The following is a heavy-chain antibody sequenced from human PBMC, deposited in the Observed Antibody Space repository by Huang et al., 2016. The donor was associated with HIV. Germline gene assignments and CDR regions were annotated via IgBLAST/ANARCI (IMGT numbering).Heavy chain of an antibody. J-gene: IGHJ4*02. Sequence: QVQLVQSGSELKKTGASVKVSCKASVYTFTSYAMTWGLQAPGQVLEWMGASNTNIANPTYAHGFTGRCFFALDTSVSTAYLQISSLKAEDTAVYYCARGLFHYWGQGTLVTVSS. V-gene: IGHV7-4-1*02. CDR3: ARGLFHY. CDR2: SNTNIANP. CDR1: VYTFTSYA.